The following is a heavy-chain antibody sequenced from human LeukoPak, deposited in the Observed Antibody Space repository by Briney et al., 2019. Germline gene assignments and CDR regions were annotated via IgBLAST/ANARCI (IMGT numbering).Heavy chain of an antibody. CDR2: IYYSGST. D-gene: IGHD3-9*01. Sequence: PSETLSLTCTVSGGSISSSSYYWGWIRQPPGKGLEWIGSIYYSGSTYYNPSLKSRVTISVDTSKNQFSLKLSSVTAADTAVYYCARGSLPGSYDILTGYTSNWFDPWGQGTLVTVSS. V-gene: IGHV4-39*01. J-gene: IGHJ5*02. CDR3: ARGSLPGSYDILTGYTSNWFDP. CDR1: GGSISSSSYY.